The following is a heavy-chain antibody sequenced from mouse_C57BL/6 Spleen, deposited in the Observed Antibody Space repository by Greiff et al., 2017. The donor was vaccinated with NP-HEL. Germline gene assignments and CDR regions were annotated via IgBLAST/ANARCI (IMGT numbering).Heavy chain of an antibody. D-gene: IGHD2-3*01. CDR1: GYAFTNYL. CDR2: INPGSGGT. CDR3: ARWDGYYVFDY. Sequence: QVQLKQSGAELVRPGTSVKVSCKASGYAFTNYLIEWVKQRPGQGLEWIGVINPGSGGTNYNEKFKGKATLTADKSSSTAYMQLSSLTSEDSAVYFCARWDGYYVFDYWGQGTTLTVSS. J-gene: IGHJ2*01. V-gene: IGHV1-54*01.